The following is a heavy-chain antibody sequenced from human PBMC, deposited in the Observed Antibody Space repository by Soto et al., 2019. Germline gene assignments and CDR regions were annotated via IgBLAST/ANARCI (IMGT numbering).Heavy chain of an antibody. CDR1: GFTFGSYA. D-gene: IGHD2-8*02. CDR2: ISGGGSGT. Sequence: EMQLSESGGGLVQPGGSLRLSCAASGFTFGSYAMSWVRQAPGKGLEWVSAISGGGSGTYYADSGTGRFTISRNNSKKTLFLQMNSLRVEDTAIYYCAKDPKSTVRFNWFDPWGQGTLVTVSS. V-gene: IGHV3-23*01. J-gene: IGHJ5*02. CDR3: AKDPKSTVRFNWFDP.